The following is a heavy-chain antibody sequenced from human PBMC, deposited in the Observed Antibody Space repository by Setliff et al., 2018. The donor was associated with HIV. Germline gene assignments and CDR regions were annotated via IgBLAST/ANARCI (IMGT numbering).Heavy chain of an antibody. J-gene: IGHJ4*02. D-gene: IGHD3-22*01. V-gene: IGHV4-39*07. CDR2: MYYGGST. Sequence: SETLSLTCTVSGGSISSSSYYWGWIRQSPGKGLEWIGSMYYGGSTFYNPSLKSRVTISEDTSKNQVSLKLSSMTAADTAIYYCARGLYYDSKSLDYWGQGTLVTVS. CDR1: GGSISSSSYY. CDR3: ARGLYYDSKSLDY.